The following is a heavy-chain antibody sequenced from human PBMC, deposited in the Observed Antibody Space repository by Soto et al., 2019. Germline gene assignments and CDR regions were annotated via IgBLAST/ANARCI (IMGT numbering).Heavy chain of an antibody. V-gene: IGHV1-69*01. J-gene: IGHJ2*01. CDR3: ASSYYDSSGYGKYFDR. CDR2: IIPIFGTA. Sequence: QVQLVQSGAEVKKPGSSVKVSCKASGGTFSSYAISWVRQAPGQGLEWMGGIIPIFGTANYAQKFQGRVTITADDSTSTAYMELSSLRSEETAVYYCASSYYDSSGYGKYFDRWGRGTLVTVSS. D-gene: IGHD3-22*01. CDR1: GGTFSSYA.